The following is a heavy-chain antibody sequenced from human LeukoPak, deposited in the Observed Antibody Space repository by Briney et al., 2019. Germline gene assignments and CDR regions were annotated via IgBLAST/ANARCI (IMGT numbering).Heavy chain of an antibody. D-gene: IGHD3-22*01. CDR3: AKRGYDTTGYWDYFDS. Sequence: GGSLRLSCAASGFAFNTYGMDWVRQAPGKGLEWVAFIRYDGSNEYYVGSVKGRFIISRDNSKNTLYLQMNSLRVEDTAVYYCAKRGYDTTGYWDYFDSWGQGTLVTVSS. CDR2: IRYDGSNE. V-gene: IGHV3-30*02. CDR1: GFAFNTYG. J-gene: IGHJ4*02.